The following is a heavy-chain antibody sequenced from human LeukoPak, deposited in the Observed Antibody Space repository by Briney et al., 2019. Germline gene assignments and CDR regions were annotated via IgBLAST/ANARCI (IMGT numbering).Heavy chain of an antibody. CDR3: ARRISDDILTGYGSGAFDI. CDR2: IYYSGST. D-gene: IGHD3-9*01. CDR1: GGSISSISYY. Sequence: SETLSLTCTVSGGSISSISYYWGWIRQPPGKGLEWIGTIYYSGSTSYNPSLKSRVTISVDTCKNQFSLKPSSGTAADPAVYYCARRISDDILTGYGSGAFDIWGQGTMVTVSS. J-gene: IGHJ3*02. V-gene: IGHV4-39*01.